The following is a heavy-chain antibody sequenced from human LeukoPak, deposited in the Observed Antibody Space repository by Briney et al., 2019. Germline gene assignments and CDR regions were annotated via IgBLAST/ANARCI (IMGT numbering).Heavy chain of an antibody. Sequence: SETLSLTCTVSGGSISSYYWSWSRQPPGKGLEWIGYIYYSGSTNYNPSLKSRVTISVDMSKNQFSLKLTSVTAADTAVYYCARDDSNYYDSSGFDYWGQGTLVTVSS. V-gene: IGHV4-59*01. J-gene: IGHJ4*02. CDR3: ARDDSNYYDSSGFDY. D-gene: IGHD3-22*01. CDR2: IYYSGST. CDR1: GGSISSYY.